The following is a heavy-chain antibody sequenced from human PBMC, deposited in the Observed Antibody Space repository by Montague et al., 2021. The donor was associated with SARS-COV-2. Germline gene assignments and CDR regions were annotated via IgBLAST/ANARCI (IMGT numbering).Heavy chain of an antibody. CDR1: VGSIMSTTYH. CDR2: VYYNGDT. Sequence: SETLSLTCSVSVGSIMSTTYHWGWIRQPPGKGLEWIGLVYYNGDTYYTPSLEGRVTISVETSQNQFSLKLRSVTAADTAVYFCAGHGSILGAVAGSGFFAGWSQGTLVVVSS. J-gene: IGHJ4*02. D-gene: IGHD6-19*01. CDR3: AGHGSILGAVAGSGFFAG. V-gene: IGHV4-39*01.